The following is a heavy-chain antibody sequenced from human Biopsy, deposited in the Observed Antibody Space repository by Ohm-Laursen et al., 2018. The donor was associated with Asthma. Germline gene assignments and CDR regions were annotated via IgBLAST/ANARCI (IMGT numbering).Heavy chain of an antibody. CDR2: IKHDGSEK. D-gene: IGHD3-3*02. V-gene: IGHV3-7*01. CDR3: ARTFHFWSPYHAEHYQL. Sequence: SLRLSCAASGFTFGDYWMSWVRQVRGKGMAWVANIKHDGSEKNHVDSLKGRFTISRDNAKNSQYLQMNSLRAEDTAVYYLARTFHFWSPYHAEHYQLWGQGTLVTVSS. J-gene: IGHJ1*01. CDR1: GFTFGDYW.